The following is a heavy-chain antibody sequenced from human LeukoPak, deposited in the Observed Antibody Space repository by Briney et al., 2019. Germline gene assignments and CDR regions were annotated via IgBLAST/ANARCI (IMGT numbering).Heavy chain of an antibody. CDR1: GFTFGGRL. J-gene: IGHJ4*02. CDR2: IKDDGSTT. D-gene: IGHD3-16*01. Sequence: GGSLRLSCAVSGFTFGGRLMHWVRQAPGKGLVGVALIKDDGSTTNYADSVKGRFTASRDDAKSTVYLQMSSLRAEDTAVYYCHPLAFVSNWGQGTLVTVSS. CDR3: HPLAFVSN. V-gene: IGHV3-74*01.